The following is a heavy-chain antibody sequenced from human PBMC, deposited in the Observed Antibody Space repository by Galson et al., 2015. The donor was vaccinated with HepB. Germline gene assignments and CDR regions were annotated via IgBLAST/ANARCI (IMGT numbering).Heavy chain of an antibody. CDR2: IYGNGYI. CDR1: GLTVSSNY. CDR3: ASAGAAAGNNWYFDV. J-gene: IGHJ2*01. Sequence: SLRLSCAASGLTVSSNYIAWVRQAPGKGLEGGSLIYGNGYISYADSVKGRFTISRDKSTNTVSLQMTGLRAGDTAFYYCASAGAAAGNNWYFDVWGRGALVTVSS. V-gene: IGHV3-53*01. D-gene: IGHD6-13*01.